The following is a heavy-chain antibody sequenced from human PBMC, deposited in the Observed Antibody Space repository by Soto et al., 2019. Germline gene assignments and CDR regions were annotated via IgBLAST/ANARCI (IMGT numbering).Heavy chain of an antibody. V-gene: IGHV3-23*01. J-gene: IGHJ3*02. CDR2: IGSVGGDT. Sequence: PGGSLRLSCAASGFTFYSYAMSWVRQAPGKGLEWVSTIGSVGGDTYYADSVKGRFTISRDDSKNTLLLQMNSLRAEDTAVYYCVKDRMAYNSVWAPFDIWGQGTMVTVSS. D-gene: IGHD1-20*01. CDR1: GFTFYSYA. CDR3: VKDRMAYNSVWAPFDI.